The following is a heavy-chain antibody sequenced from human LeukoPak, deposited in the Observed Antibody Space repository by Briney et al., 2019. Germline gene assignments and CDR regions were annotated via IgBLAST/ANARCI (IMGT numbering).Heavy chain of an antibody. D-gene: IGHD5-24*01. V-gene: IGHV1-46*01. J-gene: IGHJ3*02. CDR2: VNPSGDST. CDR3: ARVRDGYNDAYDI. CDR1: GYTFSNYN. Sequence: VASVKVSCEASGYTFSNYNIHWLRQAPGQGLEWMGIVNPSGDSTNYAQNFQGRVTMTGDTSTSTVYMELSSLRSEDTAVYYCARVRDGYNDAYDIWGQGTMVTVTS.